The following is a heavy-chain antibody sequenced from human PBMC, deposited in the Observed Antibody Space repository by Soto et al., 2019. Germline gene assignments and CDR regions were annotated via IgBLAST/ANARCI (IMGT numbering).Heavy chain of an antibody. CDR2: INGYNANT. V-gene: IGHV1-18*01. D-gene: IGHD4-4*01. Sequence: QVHLVQSGLEVKKPGASVKVSCKTSGYTFSNYGIAWVRQAPGQGLEWMGWINGYNANTNYAQKFHGRVTMTIDTSATTAYLELRSLRSDDTAVFYCARGDSPVHFDHWDQGTLVTVST. CDR3: ARGDSPVHFDH. CDR1: GYTFSNYG. J-gene: IGHJ4*02.